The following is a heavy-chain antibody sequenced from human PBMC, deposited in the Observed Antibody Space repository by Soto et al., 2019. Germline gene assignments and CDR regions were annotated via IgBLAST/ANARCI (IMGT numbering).Heavy chain of an antibody. CDR2: IYYSGRT. CDR1: GGSVSSGSYY. Sequence: QVQLQESGPGLVKPSETLSLTCTVSGGSVSSGSYYWSWIRQPPGKGLEWIGYIYYSGRTNYNPSRKSRVTISVDTSKNQFSLKLSSVTAADTAVYYCARDHGDYVLNWFDPWGQGTLVTVSS. CDR3: ARDHGDYVLNWFDP. J-gene: IGHJ5*02. D-gene: IGHD4-17*01. V-gene: IGHV4-61*01.